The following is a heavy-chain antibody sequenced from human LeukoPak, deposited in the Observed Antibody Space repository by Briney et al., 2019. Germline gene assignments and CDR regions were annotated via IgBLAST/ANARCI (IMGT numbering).Heavy chain of an antibody. CDR3: ARDGSSGWYGDYYYYYMDV. Sequence: SETLSLTCTVSGYSISSAYYWGFIRQPAGKGLEWIGRIYTSGSTNYNPSLKSRVTMSVDTSKNQFSLKLSSVTAADTAVHYCARDGSSGWYGDYYYYYMDVWGKGTTVTISS. CDR2: IYTSGST. D-gene: IGHD6-19*01. J-gene: IGHJ6*03. CDR1: GYSISSAYY. V-gene: IGHV4-4*07.